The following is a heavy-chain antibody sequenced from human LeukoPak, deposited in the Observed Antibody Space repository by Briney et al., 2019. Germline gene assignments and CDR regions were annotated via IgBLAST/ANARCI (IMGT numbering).Heavy chain of an antibody. D-gene: IGHD3-3*01. J-gene: IGHJ4*02. CDR2: IRYDGSNK. CDR1: GFTISSYG. CDR3: ARDRDFWSGYYSSFDY. V-gene: IGHV3-30*02. Sequence: PGRSLRLSCAASGFTISSYGMHWVRQAPGKGLEWVAFIRYDGSNKYYADSVKGRFTISRDNAKNSLYLQMNSLRAEDTAVYYCARDRDFWSGYYSSFDYWGQGTLVTVSS.